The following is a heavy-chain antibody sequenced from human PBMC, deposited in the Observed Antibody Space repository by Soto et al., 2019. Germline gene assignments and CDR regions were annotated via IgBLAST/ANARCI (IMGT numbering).Heavy chain of an antibody. CDR3: ARGRFLAGTLGYFDS. J-gene: IGHJ4*02. Sequence: GASVKVSCKASGGTFINSAITWVRQAPGQGLQWMGGIIPVLNKAHYAQTFQDRVTITADESTDTAYMELRDLGSEDTALYYCARGRFLAGTLGYFDSWGQGSLVTVSS. CDR1: GGTFINSA. CDR2: IIPVLNKA. V-gene: IGHV1-69*10. D-gene: IGHD3-3*01.